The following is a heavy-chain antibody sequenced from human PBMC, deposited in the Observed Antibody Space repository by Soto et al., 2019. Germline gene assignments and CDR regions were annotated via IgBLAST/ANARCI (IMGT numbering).Heavy chain of an antibody. Sequence: EVQVVESGGGLVKPGGSRRLSCVFSGFTFSTYTMTWVRRVQGKGWEWVSSINGRSNYVYYADSVKGRFTISRDNAKNSLYLQMNRLRAEDTAIYYCAREDGVVGSSSAFDHWGLGTLVTVSS. CDR3: AREDGVVGSSSAFDH. D-gene: IGHD1-26*01. CDR1: GFTFSTYT. V-gene: IGHV3-21*01. CDR2: INGRSNYV. J-gene: IGHJ4*02.